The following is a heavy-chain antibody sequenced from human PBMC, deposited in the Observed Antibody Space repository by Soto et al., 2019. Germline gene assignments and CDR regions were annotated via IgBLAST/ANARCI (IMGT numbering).Heavy chain of an antibody. CDR1: GGSISSGGYS. CDR2: IYHSGST. CDR3: ARAAAAGDYYYYGMDV. V-gene: IGHV4-30-2*01. D-gene: IGHD6-13*01. Sequence: SETLSLTCAVSGGSISSGGYSWSWVRQPPGKGLEWIGYIYHSGSTYYNPSLKSRVTISVDRSKNQFSLKLSSVTAADTAVYYCARAAAAGDYYYYGMDVWGQGTTVTVSS. J-gene: IGHJ6*02.